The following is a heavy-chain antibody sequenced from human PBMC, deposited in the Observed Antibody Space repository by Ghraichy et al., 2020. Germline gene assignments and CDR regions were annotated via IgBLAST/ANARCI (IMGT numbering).Heavy chain of an antibody. Sequence: LSLTCAASGFTFSSYGMHWVRQAPGKGLEWVAFIRYDGSNKYYADSVKGRFTISRDNSKNTLYLQMNSLRAEDTAVYYCATAVAVAGTTTFDYWGQGTLVTVSS. J-gene: IGHJ4*02. V-gene: IGHV3-30*02. CDR1: GFTFSSYG. D-gene: IGHD6-19*01. CDR3: ATAVAVAGTTTFDY. CDR2: IRYDGSNK.